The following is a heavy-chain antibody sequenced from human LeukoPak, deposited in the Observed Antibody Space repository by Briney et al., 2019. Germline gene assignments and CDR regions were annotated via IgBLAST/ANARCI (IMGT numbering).Heavy chain of an antibody. CDR2: ISAYNGNT. D-gene: IGHD6-19*01. V-gene: IGHV1-18*01. J-gene: IGHJ4*02. CDR3: ARALRHLIAVAGINFDY. CDR1: GYIFTDYG. Sequence: ASVKVSCKASGYIFTDYGISWVRQAPGQGLEWMGWISAYNGNTNYAQKLQGRVTMTTDTSTSTAYMELRSLRSDDTAVYYCARALRHLIAVAGINFDYWGQGTLVTVSS.